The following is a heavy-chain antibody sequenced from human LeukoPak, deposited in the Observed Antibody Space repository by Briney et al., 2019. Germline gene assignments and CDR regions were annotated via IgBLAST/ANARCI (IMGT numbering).Heavy chain of an antibody. J-gene: IGHJ4*02. Sequence: SETLSLTCAVYGGSFSNYYWTWIRQPPGKGLEWIGEIDHSGSSHYNPSLKSRVTISVDTSKNQLSLKLCSVTAADTAVYYCARGLEDRISIFGVVKFYYFDFWGQGTLVTVSS. D-gene: IGHD3-3*01. CDR1: GGSFSNYY. CDR2: IDHSGSS. V-gene: IGHV4-34*01. CDR3: ARGLEDRISIFGVVKFYYFDF.